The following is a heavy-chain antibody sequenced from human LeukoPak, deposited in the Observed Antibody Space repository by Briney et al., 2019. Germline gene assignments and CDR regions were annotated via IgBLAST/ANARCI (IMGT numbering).Heavy chain of an antibody. D-gene: IGHD6-6*01. Sequence: GGSLRLSRAASGFTFSSYNMNWVRQAPGKGLEWVSTITSTSTYIAYADSVKGRFTISRDNADNSLYLQMNSLRDDDTAVYYCAKERPHGMDVWGQGTSVTVSS. CDR3: AKERPHGMDV. CDR1: GFTFSSYN. V-gene: IGHV3-21*01. J-gene: IGHJ6*02. CDR2: ITSTSTYI.